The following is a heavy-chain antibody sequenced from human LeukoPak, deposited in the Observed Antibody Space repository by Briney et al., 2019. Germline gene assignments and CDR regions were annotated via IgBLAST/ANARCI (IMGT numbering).Heavy chain of an antibody. CDR3: AREIVVVPAAIKFGYFDY. J-gene: IGHJ4*02. CDR2: IYHSGST. CDR1: GGSISSGGYY. V-gene: IGHV4-30-2*01. Sequence: PSETLSLTCTVSGGSISSGGYYWSWIRQPPGKGLEWIGYIYHSGSTYYNPSLKSRVTISVDTSKNQFSLKLSSVTAADTAVYYCAREIVVVPAAIKFGYFDYWGQGTLVTVSS. D-gene: IGHD2-2*01.